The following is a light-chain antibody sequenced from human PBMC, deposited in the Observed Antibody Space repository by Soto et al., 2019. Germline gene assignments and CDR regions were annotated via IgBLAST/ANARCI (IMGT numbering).Light chain of an antibody. V-gene: IGKV3-20*01. CDR1: QSVSSSY. Sequence: EIVLTQSPGTLSLSPGERATLSCRASQSVSSSYLAWYQQKPGQAPRLLIYGASSRATGIPDRFSGSGSGTHFTLTISRLEPEDIAVYYCQQYGSSPPYTFGQGTKLEIK. CDR3: QQYGSSPPYT. CDR2: GAS. J-gene: IGKJ2*01.